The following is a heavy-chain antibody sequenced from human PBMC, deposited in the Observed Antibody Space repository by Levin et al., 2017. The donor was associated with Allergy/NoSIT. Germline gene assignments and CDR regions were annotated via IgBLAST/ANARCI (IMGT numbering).Heavy chain of an antibody. CDR2: ISVSGRNT. J-gene: IGHJ3*02. CDR3: AKIYYYDSSGNYALGTAFDI. D-gene: IGHD3-22*01. CDR1: GFTFSSYA. V-gene: IGHV3-23*01. Sequence: ETLSLTCAASGFTFSSYAMSWVRQAPGKGLEWVSSISVSGRNTYYADSVKGRFTISRDNSKNTLYLQMNSLRAEDTAVYYCAKIYYYDSSGNYALGTAFDIWGQGTMVTVSS.